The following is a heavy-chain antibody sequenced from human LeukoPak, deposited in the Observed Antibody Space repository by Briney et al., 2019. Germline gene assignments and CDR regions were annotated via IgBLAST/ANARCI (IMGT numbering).Heavy chain of an antibody. D-gene: IGHD2-21*02. CDR2: INPDGRDT. Sequence: PGGSLRLSCAASGFTLSSYWMSWVRQAPGKGLEWVAHINPDGRDTYYVDSVKGRFTISRDNAQNSMYLQMNSLRVEDTAVYYCTSWGDTTAEYFQRWGQGTLVTVSS. J-gene: IGHJ1*01. V-gene: IGHV3-7*01. CDR3: TSWGDTTAEYFQR. CDR1: GFTLSSYW.